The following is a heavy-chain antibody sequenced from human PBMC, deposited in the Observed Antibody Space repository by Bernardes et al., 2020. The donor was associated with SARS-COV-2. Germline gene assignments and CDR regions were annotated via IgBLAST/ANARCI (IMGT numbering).Heavy chain of an antibody. D-gene: IGHD3-16*01. CDR1: GYSFTTYW. CDR2: ISPGDSGT. CDR3: ARHLGGSFISPWGY. V-gene: IGHV5-51*01. Sequence: GESLKISCKASGYSFTTYWIGWVRQTPGKGLEWLGIISPGDSGTRYNPSFQGQVTISVDKSVDTAYLQWNSLRASESAIYYCARHLGGSFISPWGYWGQGTLVSVSS. J-gene: IGHJ4*02.